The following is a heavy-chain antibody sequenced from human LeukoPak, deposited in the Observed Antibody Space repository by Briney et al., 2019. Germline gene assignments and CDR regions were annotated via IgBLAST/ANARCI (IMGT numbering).Heavy chain of an antibody. Sequence: GGSLRLSCAASGFTVSSNYMSWVRQAPGKGLEWVSVIYSGGSTYYADSVKGRFTISRDNSKNTLYLQMNSLRAEDTAVYYCARYRGSGPYYYYYYYMDVWGKGTTVTVSS. CDR2: IYSGGST. V-gene: IGHV3-53*01. D-gene: IGHD1-26*01. CDR1: GFTVSSNY. CDR3: ARYRGSGPYYYYYYYMDV. J-gene: IGHJ6*03.